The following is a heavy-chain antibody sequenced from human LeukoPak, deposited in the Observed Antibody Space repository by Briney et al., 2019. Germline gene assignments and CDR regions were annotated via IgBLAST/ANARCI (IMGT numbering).Heavy chain of an antibody. CDR2: INHSGST. Sequence: SETLSLTCAVYGGPFSGYYWSWIRQPPGKGREWIGEINHSGSTNYNPSLKSRVTISVDTSKNQFSLKLSSVTAADTAVYYCARSAMVRGNDDYWGQGTLVTVSS. CDR3: ARSAMVRGNDDY. J-gene: IGHJ4*02. CDR1: GGPFSGYY. D-gene: IGHD3-10*01. V-gene: IGHV4-34*01.